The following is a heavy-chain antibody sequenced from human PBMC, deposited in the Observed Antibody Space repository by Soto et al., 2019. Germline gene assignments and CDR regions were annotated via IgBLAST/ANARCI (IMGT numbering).Heavy chain of an antibody. D-gene: IGHD3-22*01. V-gene: IGHV3-30*03. CDR3: ARDRYGDYYAY. Sequence: QVPLVESGGGVVQPGRSLRLSCAASGFTFSNHGMHWVRQAPGKGLEWVAVISSDGSNKYYADSVKGRFTISRDNSKNTLYLQMNSLRAEDTAVFYCARDRYGDYYAYWGQGILVTVSS. CDR1: GFTFSNHG. CDR2: ISSDGSNK. J-gene: IGHJ4*02.